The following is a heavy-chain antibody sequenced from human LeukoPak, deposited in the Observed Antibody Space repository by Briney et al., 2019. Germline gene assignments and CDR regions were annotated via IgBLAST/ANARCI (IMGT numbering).Heavy chain of an antibody. D-gene: IGHD1-26*01. Sequence: GGSLRLSCVASGFTFSSYWMSWVRQAPGKGLEWVANIKKDGSEKYYVDSVKGRFTISRDNAKTSLYLQMNSLRAEDTAVYYCARDTGANWGQGTLVTVSS. V-gene: IGHV3-7*01. CDR3: ARDTGAN. CDR2: IKKDGSEK. J-gene: IGHJ4*02. CDR1: GFTFSSYW.